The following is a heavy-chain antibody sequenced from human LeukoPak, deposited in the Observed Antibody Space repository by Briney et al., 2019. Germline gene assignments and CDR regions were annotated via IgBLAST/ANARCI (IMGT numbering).Heavy chain of an antibody. J-gene: IGHJ4*02. V-gene: IGHV3-23*01. Sequence: GGSLRLSCAASGFTFSSYAMSWVRQAPGKGLEWVSATSGSGGSTYYADSVKGRFTISRDNSKNTLYLQMNSLRAEDTAVYYCAKDQRYSSSWPDYWGQGTLVTVSS. CDR1: GFTFSSYA. CDR2: TSGSGGST. CDR3: AKDQRYSSSWPDY. D-gene: IGHD6-13*01.